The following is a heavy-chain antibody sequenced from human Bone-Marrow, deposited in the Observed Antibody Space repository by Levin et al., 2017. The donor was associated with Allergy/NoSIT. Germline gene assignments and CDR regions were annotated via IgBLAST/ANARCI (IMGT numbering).Heavy chain of an antibody. CDR3: ARGRAVAGSGAEDAFDI. Sequence: ASVKVSCKASGGTFSSYTISWVRQAPGQGLEWMGRIIPILGIANYAQKFQGRVTITADKSTSTAYMELSSLRSEDTAVYYCARGRAVAGSGAEDAFDIWGQGTMVTVSS. CDR1: GGTFSSYT. V-gene: IGHV1-69*02. J-gene: IGHJ3*02. CDR2: IIPILGIA. D-gene: IGHD6-19*01.